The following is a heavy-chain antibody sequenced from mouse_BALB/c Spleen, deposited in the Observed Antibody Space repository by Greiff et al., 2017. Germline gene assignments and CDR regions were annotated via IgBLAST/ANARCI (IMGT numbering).Heavy chain of an antibody. V-gene: IGHV1-9*01. CDR2: ILPGSGST. CDR3: ARQGLWYAMDY. J-gene: IGHJ4*01. D-gene: IGHD1-1*02. Sequence: VKLQESGAELMKPGASVKISCKATGYTFSSYWIEWVKQRPGHGLEWIGEILPGSGSTNYNEKFKGKATFTADTSSNTAYMQLSSLTSEDSAVYYCARQGLWYAMDYWGQGTSVTVSS. CDR1: GYTFSSYW.